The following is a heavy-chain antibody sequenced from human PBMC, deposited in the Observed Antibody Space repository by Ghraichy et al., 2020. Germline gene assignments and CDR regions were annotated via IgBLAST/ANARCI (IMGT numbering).Heavy chain of an antibody. CDR3: ARGSIVATIENFDY. V-gene: IGHV3-11*06. J-gene: IGHJ4*02. CDR2: ISSSSSYT. CDR1: GFTFSDYY. D-gene: IGHD5-12*01. Sequence: GGSLRLSCAASGFTFSDYYMSWIRQAPGKGLEWVSYISSSSSYTNYADSVKGRFTISRDNAKNSLYLQMNSLRAEDTAVYYCARGSIVATIENFDYWGQGTLVTVSS.